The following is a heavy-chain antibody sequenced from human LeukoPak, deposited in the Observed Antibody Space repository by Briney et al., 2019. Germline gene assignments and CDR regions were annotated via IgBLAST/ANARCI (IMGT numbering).Heavy chain of an antibody. CDR1: GGSVSSTNW. CDR2: VHLDGRT. J-gene: IGHJ4*02. CDR3: ARGEWLRIFDY. V-gene: IGHV4-4*02. D-gene: IGHD5-12*01. Sequence: SETLSLTCGVSGGSVSSTNWWTWIRQPPGKGLEWIGEVHLDGRTNFNPSLKSRLTMSVDLSENHVSLKLTSVTAADTAVYYCARGEWLRIFDYWGQGTLVTVSS.